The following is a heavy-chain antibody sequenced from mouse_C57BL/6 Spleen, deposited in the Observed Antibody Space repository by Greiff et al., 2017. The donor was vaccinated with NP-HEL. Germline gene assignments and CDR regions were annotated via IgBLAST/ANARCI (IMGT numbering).Heavy chain of an antibody. D-gene: IGHD2-13*01. Sequence: VKLMESGAELVMPGASVKLSCKASGYTFTSYWMHWVKQRPGQGLEWIGEIDPSDSYTNYNQKFKGKSTLTVDKSSSTAYMQLSSLTSEDSAVYYWARKGSLSRDVAWFAYWGQGTLVTVSA. J-gene: IGHJ3*01. V-gene: IGHV1-69*01. CDR2: IDPSDSYT. CDR1: GYTFTSYW. CDR3: ARKGSLSRDVAWFAY.